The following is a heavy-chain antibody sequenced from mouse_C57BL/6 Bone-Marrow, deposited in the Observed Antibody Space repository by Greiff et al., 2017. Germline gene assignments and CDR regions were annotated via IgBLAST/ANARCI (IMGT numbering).Heavy chain of an antibody. CDR2: IDPENGDT. J-gene: IGHJ2*01. CDR3: TTSNYFDY. V-gene: IGHV14-4*01. Sequence: EVQGVESGAELVRPGASVKLSCTASGFNIKDDYMHWVKQRPEQGLEWIGWIDPENGDTEYASKFQGKATITADTSSNTAYLQLSSLTSEDTAVYYCTTSNYFDYWGQGTTLTVSS. D-gene: IGHD5-1*01. CDR1: GFNIKDDY.